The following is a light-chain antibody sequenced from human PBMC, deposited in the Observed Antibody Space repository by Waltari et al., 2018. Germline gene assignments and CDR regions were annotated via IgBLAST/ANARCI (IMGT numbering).Light chain of an antibody. J-gene: IGKJ2*01. Sequence: DVVMTQSPLSLPVPLGQPASISCSSRQSLVHSDGKIYLNCVQQRPGQSPRRLVYELSNRDSGVPDRFSGSGSGTDFTLNISRVEAEDVGVYYCMQSTQWPYTFGQGTKLEIK. V-gene: IGKV2-30*02. CDR1: QSLVHSDGKIY. CDR3: MQSTQWPYT. CDR2: ELS.